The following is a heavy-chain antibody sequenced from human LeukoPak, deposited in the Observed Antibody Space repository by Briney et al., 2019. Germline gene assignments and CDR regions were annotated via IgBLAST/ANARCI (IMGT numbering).Heavy chain of an antibody. J-gene: IGHJ6*03. CDR2: INSDESST. D-gene: IGHD3-9*01. CDR1: GFTFSSYW. CDR3: ARAGLRYFDWIDGYYYYYMDV. Sequence: PGGSLRLSCAASGFTFSSYWMHWVRQAPGKGLVWVSRINSDESSTSYADSVKGRFTISRDNAKKTLFLQMNSLRAEDTAVYYCARAGLRYFDWIDGYYYYYMDVWGKGTTVTVSS. V-gene: IGHV3-74*01.